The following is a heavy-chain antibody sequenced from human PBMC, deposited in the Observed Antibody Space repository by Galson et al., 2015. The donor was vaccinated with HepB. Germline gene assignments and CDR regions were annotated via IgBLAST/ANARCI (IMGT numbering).Heavy chain of an antibody. Sequence: SLRLSCAASGFTFSSYAMSWVRQAPGKGLEWVSAISGSGGSTYYADSVKGRFTISRDNSKNTLYLQMNSLRAEDTAVYYCAMNYDSSGYYYVDDAFDIWGQGTMVTVSS. CDR3: AMNYDSSGYYYVDDAFDI. D-gene: IGHD3-22*01. J-gene: IGHJ3*02. V-gene: IGHV3-23*01. CDR2: ISGSGGST. CDR1: GFTFSSYA.